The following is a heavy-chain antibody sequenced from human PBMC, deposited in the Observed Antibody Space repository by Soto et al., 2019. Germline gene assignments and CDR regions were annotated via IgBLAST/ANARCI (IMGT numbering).Heavy chain of an antibody. J-gene: IGHJ4*02. CDR3: ARVVQIAAARYDY. V-gene: IGHV1-69*13. D-gene: IGHD6-13*01. CDR1: GGTFSRYV. CDR2: ISPIFGTA. Sequence: ASVKVSCKASGGTFSRYVISWVRQAPGQGLEWMGGISPIFGTANYAQKFQGRVTITADESTSTAYMELSSLRSEDTAVYYCARVVQIAAARYDYWGQGTLVTVSS.